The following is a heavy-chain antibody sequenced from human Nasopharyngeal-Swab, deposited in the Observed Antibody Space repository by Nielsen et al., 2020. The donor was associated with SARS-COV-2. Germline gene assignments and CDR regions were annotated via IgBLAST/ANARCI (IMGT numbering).Heavy chain of an antibody. Sequence: GGSLRLSCAASGFTFSSYAMSWVRQAPGKGLEWVSAISGSGGSTYYADSVKGRFTISRDNSKNKLYLQMNSLRAEDTAVYYCAKLDCSSTSCYTGGKTTYYYYGMDVWGQGTTVTVSS. CDR1: GFTFSSYA. J-gene: IGHJ6*02. CDR3: AKLDCSSTSCYTGGKTTYYYYGMDV. V-gene: IGHV3-23*01. CDR2: ISGSGGST. D-gene: IGHD2-2*02.